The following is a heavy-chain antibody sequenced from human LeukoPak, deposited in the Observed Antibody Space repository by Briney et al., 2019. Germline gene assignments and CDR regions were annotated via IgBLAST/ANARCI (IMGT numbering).Heavy chain of an antibody. V-gene: IGHV3-7*01. CDR3: ARVGKNGWDFDH. D-gene: IGHD6-19*01. J-gene: IGHJ4*02. CDR2: INEGGNVK. CDR1: GFTVSSYY. Sequence: PGGSLRLSCAVSGFTVSSYYMSWVRQAPGKGLEWVANINEGGNVKFYVDSVKGRFTISRDNTKISLYLQMYSLRAEDTAVYYCARVGKNGWDFDHWGQGTLVTVSS.